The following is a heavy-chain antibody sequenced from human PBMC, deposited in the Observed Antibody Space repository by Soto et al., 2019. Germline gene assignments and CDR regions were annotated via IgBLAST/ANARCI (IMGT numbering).Heavy chain of an antibody. J-gene: IGHJ4*02. V-gene: IGHV3-23*05. CDR3: AKGGYNYGFLFDC. CDR2: IDNSGGIT. Sequence: EVQLLESGGGLVQPGGYLRLSCAASGFTFSTYAMSWVRQAPGKGLEWVSTIDNSGGITYYADSVKGRFTISRDNSKNTLYLQMNSLRAEDTAVYYCAKGGYNYGFLFDCWGQGTLVTVSS. CDR1: GFTFSTYA. D-gene: IGHD5-18*01.